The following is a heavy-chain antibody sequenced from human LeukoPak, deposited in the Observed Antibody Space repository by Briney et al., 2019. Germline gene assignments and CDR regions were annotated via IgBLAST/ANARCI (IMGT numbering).Heavy chain of an antibody. CDR3: ARDTGSYLDY. CDR2: IIPIFGTA. Sequence: VASVTVSFKASVGTFSIYAISWVRQAPGQGLEWMGGIIPIFGTANYAQKFQGRVTITTDESTSTAYMELSSLRSEDTAVYYCARDTGSYLDYWGQGTLVTVSS. CDR1: VGTFSIYA. J-gene: IGHJ4*02. D-gene: IGHD3-10*01. V-gene: IGHV1-69*05.